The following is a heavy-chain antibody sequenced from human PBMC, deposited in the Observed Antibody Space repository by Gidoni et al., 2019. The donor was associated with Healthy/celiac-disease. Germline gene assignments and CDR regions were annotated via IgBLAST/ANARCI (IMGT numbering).Heavy chain of an antibody. CDR2: ISCSCGSI. V-gene: IGHV3-23*01. Sequence: VQLLESGGGLVQPGGSLRLSCAASGFTFSSYAMSWVRQAPGKGLEGVSAISCSCGSIYYADSVKGRFTISRDNSKNTLYLQMNSLRAEDTAVYYCAKDLGDYGDYLGSPPDYWGQGTLVTVSS. CDR3: AKDLGDYGDYLGSPPDY. CDR1: GFTFSSYA. J-gene: IGHJ4*02. D-gene: IGHD4-17*01.